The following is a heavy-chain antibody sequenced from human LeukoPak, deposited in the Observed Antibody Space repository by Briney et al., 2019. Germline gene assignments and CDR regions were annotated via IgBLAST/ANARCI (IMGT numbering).Heavy chain of an antibody. J-gene: IGHJ5*02. CDR1: GGSISSGDYY. D-gene: IGHD6-13*01. CDR3: AREIAAAENWFDP. CDR2: IYYSGST. Sequence: TSETLSLTCTVSGGSISSGDYYWSWIRQPPGTGLEWIGYIYYSGSTYYNPSLKSRVTISVDTSKNQFSLKLSSVTAADTAVYYCAREIAAAENWFDPWGQGTLVTVSS. V-gene: IGHV4-30-4*01.